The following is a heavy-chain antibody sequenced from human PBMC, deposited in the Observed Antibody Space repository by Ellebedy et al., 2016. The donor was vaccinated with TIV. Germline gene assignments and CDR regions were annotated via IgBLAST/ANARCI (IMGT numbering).Heavy chain of an antibody. Sequence: GESLKISCAASGFTFSGYAMSWVRQAPGKGLEWVSGINAGGGKTYYADSGKGRFTISRDNSKNTLDLQMNSLRAEDTAMYFCASDWRMDRGIIKSVSDYWGQGTLVIVSP. V-gene: IGHV3-23*01. CDR1: GFTFSGYA. CDR2: INAGGGKT. J-gene: IGHJ4*02. CDR3: ASDWRMDRGIIKSVSDY. D-gene: IGHD3-10*01.